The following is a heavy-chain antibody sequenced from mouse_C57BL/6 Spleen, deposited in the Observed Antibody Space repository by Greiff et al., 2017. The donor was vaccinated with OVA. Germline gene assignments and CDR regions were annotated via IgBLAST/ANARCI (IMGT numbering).Heavy chain of an antibody. J-gene: IGHJ2*01. Sequence: QVQLQQPGAELVTPGASVKLSCKASGYTFTSYWMHWVKQRPGRGLEWIGRIDPHSGGTKYNEKFKSKATLTVDKPSSTAYMQLSSLTSEDSAVYYCALYYYGRFDYWGQGTTLTVSS. CDR1: GYTFTSYW. D-gene: IGHD1-1*01. CDR2: IDPHSGGT. V-gene: IGHV1-72*01. CDR3: ALYYYGRFDY.